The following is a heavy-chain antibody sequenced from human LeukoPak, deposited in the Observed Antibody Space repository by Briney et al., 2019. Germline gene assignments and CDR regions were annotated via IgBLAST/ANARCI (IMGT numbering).Heavy chain of an antibody. CDR3: ARSGYSTDY. J-gene: IGHJ4*02. D-gene: IGHD6-13*01. CDR1: GGSVSSGSYY. CDR2: IYYSGST. Sequence: SETLSLTCTVSGGSVSSGSYYWSWIRQPPGKRLEWIGYIYYSGSTNYNPSLKSRVTISVDTSKNQFSLKLSSVTTADTAVYYCARSGYSTDYWGQGTLVTVSS. V-gene: IGHV4-61*01.